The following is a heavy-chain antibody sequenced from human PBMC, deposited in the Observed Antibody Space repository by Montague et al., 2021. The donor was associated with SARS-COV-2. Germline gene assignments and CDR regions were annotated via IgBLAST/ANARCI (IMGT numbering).Heavy chain of an antibody. J-gene: IGHJ4*02. CDR1: GFTFSSYA. V-gene: IGHV3-23*01. D-gene: IGHD3-9*01. CDR3: AKATWVLTVASLDY. CDR2: ISGSGGST. Sequence: SLRLSCAASGFTFSSYAMSWVRQAPGKGLEWVSVISGSGGSTYYADSVKGRFTISRDNSKSTLYLQMNSLRAEDTAVYYCAKATWVLTVASLDYWGQGTLVTVSS.